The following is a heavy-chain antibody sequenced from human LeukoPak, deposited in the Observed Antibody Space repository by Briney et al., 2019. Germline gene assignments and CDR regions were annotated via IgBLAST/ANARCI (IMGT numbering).Heavy chain of an antibody. CDR3: ARTVGATGAFDI. CDR1: GYTLTDLS. Sequence: ASVKVSCKVSGYTLTDLSMHWVRQAPGKGLEWMGGFDPEDGETIYAQKFQGRVTMTEDTSTDTAYMELRSLRSDDTAVYYCARTVGATGAFDIWGQGTMVTVSS. D-gene: IGHD1-26*01. J-gene: IGHJ3*02. V-gene: IGHV1-24*01. CDR2: FDPEDGET.